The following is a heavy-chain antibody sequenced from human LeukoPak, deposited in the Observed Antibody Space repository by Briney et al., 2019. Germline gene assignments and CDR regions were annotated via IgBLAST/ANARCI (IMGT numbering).Heavy chain of an antibody. D-gene: IGHD3-10*01. CDR2: ISSSSSYI. Sequence: PGGSLRLSCAASGFTFSSYSMNWVRQAPGKGLEWVSSISSSSSYIYYADSVKGRFTISRDNAKNSLYLQMNSLRAEDTAVYYCARDKEWFGEFDNYYYMDVWGKGTTVTVSS. V-gene: IGHV3-21*01. CDR1: GFTFSSYS. J-gene: IGHJ6*03. CDR3: ARDKEWFGEFDNYYYMDV.